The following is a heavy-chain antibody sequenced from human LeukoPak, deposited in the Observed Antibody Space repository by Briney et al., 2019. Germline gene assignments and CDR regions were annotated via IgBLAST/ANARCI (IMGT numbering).Heavy chain of an antibody. CDR2: TYYRSKWYI. J-gene: IGHJ4*02. V-gene: IGHV6-1*01. CDR3: ARDRCSTTSCPGNLDY. CDR1: GDSVSTDSAT. D-gene: IGHD2-2*01. Sequence: SQTLSLTCVISGDSVSTDSATWHWIRQSPSRGLEWLGRTYYRSKWYINYAVSVKSRITINPDTSKNQFSLKLNSVTPEDTAVYYCARDRCSTTSCPGNLDYWGQGTLVTVSS.